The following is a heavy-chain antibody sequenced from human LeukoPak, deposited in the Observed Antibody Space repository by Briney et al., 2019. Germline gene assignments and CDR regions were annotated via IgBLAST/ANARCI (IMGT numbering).Heavy chain of an antibody. Sequence: GSLRLSCAASGFTFSSYWMNWVRQAPGKGLEWVANIKEDGSEKYYADSVKGRFTIYRDNAKNTLYLQMNSLRAEDTAVYYCARGYRGRDSSVGFDHWGQGNLVTVSS. D-gene: IGHD3-16*01. V-gene: IGHV3-7*01. CDR1: GFTFSSYW. CDR3: ARGYRGRDSSVGFDH. J-gene: IGHJ4*02. CDR2: IKEDGSEK.